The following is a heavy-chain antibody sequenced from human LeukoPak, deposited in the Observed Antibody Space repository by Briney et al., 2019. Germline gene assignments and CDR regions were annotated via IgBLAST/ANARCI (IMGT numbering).Heavy chain of an antibody. D-gene: IGHD2-21*02. CDR2: ISRSGGNT. Sequence: GGSLRLSCVASGFXFSSYAMSWVRQAPGKGLKWVSAISRSGGNTYYADSVKGRFTISRDNSKNTLYLQMNSLRAEDTALYYCATDFCGGDCSSFDCWGQGTLVNVSS. J-gene: IGHJ4*02. CDR3: ATDFCGGDCSSFDC. V-gene: IGHV3-23*01. CDR1: GFXFSSYA.